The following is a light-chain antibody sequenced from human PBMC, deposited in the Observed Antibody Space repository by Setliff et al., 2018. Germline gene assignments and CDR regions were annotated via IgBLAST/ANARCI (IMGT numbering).Light chain of an antibody. CDR2: DVS. Sequence: QSALTRPASATGSPGQSITISCTGTSSDVGGYNSVAWYQQHPGKAPKVLIYDVSKRPSGASNRFSGSKSGNTASLTISGLQAEDEADYYCSSFTNTITYVFGTGTKVTVL. CDR3: SSFTNTITYV. J-gene: IGLJ1*01. V-gene: IGLV2-14*01. CDR1: SSDVGGYNS.